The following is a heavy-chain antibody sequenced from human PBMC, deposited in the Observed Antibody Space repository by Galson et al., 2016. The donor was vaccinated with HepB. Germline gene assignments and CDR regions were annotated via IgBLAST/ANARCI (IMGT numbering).Heavy chain of an antibody. J-gene: IGHJ5*02. V-gene: IGHV4-39*07. CDR2: IYYSGST. Sequence: ETLSLTCTVSGGSISSSSYYWGWIRQPSGKGLEGIGSIYYSGSTYYNPSLKSRVTISVDTSKNQFSLKLSSVPAADTAVYYCARPAPYYYDSIAYSRVHNWFDPWGQGTLVTVSS. D-gene: IGHD3-22*01. CDR1: GGSISSSSYY. CDR3: ARPAPYYYDSIAYSRVHNWFDP.